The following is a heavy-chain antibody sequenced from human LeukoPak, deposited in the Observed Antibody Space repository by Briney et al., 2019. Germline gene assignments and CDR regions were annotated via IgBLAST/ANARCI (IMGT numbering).Heavy chain of an antibody. CDR2: IGTAGDT. CDR3: ARDSIHYYYDSSGYRNYYYYGMDV. Sequence: GGSLRLSCAASGFTFSSYDMHWVRQATGKGLERVSAIGTAGDTYYPGSVKGRFTISRENAKNSLYLQMNSLRAGDTAVYYCARDSIHYYYDSSGYRNYYYYGMDVWGQGTTVSVSS. CDR1: GFTFSSYD. D-gene: IGHD3-22*01. V-gene: IGHV3-13*01. J-gene: IGHJ6*02.